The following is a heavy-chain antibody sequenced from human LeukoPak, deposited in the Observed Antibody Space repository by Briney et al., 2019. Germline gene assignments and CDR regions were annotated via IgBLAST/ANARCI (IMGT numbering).Heavy chain of an antibody. CDR3: ARDRSNSYFDY. CDR1: GFRFSDYY. V-gene: IGHV3-11*04. Sequence: TGGSLRLSCAASGFRFSDYYMSWIRQAPGKGLEWVSYISSSGSTIYYADSVKGRFTISRDNTKKSLYLQMNSLRAEDTAVYYCARDRSNSYFDYWGQGALVTVSS. CDR2: ISSSGSTI. J-gene: IGHJ4*02. D-gene: IGHD4-23*01.